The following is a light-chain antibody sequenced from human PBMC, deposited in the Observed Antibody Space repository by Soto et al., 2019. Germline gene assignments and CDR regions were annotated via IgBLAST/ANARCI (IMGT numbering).Light chain of an antibody. Sequence: EIVLTQSPGSLSLSPGESATLSCRASQSVTSTYLVWYQQSPGQAPRLLIYAASSRATGIPDRFSGSGSGTDFPLNISRLEPDDFAIYYCQQSSSSPFAFGPGTKLDIK. J-gene: IGKJ3*01. V-gene: IGKV3-20*01. CDR1: QSVTSTY. CDR2: AAS. CDR3: QQSSSSPFA.